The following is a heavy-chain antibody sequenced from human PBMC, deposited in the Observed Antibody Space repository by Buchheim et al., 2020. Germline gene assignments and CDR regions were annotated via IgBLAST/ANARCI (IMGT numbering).Heavy chain of an antibody. J-gene: IGHJ6*02. D-gene: IGHD4-17*01. CDR3: ARGGEPLDYYYGLDV. V-gene: IGHV1-2*02. CDR1: GYTFTGYW. Sequence: QVQLVQSGAEVKKPGASVKVSCKASGYTFTGYWLHWVRQAPGQGLEWMGWINPNSGGTNYAQKFQVRFRMTRDTSISTAYLELSSLTSDDTAVYYCARGGEPLDYYYGLDVWGQGTT. CDR2: INPNSGGT.